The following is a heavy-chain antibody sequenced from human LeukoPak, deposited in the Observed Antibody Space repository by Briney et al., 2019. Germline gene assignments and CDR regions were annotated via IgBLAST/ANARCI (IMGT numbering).Heavy chain of an antibody. CDR1: GFTSSSYS. J-gene: IGHJ4*02. CDR2: ISSSSSTI. V-gene: IGHV3-48*01. Sequence: GGSLRLSCAASGFTSSSYSMNWVRQAPGKGLEWVSYISSSSSTIYYADSVKGRFTISRDNAKNSLYLQMNSLRAEDTAVYYCARDALGYDILTGYYDDRYPDYWGQGTLVTVSS. D-gene: IGHD3-9*01. CDR3: ARDALGYDILTGYYDDRYPDY.